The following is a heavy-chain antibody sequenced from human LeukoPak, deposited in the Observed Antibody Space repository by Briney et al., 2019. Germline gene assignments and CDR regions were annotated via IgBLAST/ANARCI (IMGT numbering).Heavy chain of an antibody. J-gene: IGHJ4*02. Sequence: GGSLRLSCAASGFSFSSCAMNWVRQAPGKGLEWVLLIYCSGSSTYYTDSVKGRFTISRDNSKNTLYLQMNSLTAEDTAVYYCAKRTGNYGPSDYWGQGTRVTVSS. CDR1: GFSFSSCA. D-gene: IGHD1-7*01. CDR2: IYCSGSST. CDR3: AKRTGNYGPSDY. V-gene: IGHV3-23*05.